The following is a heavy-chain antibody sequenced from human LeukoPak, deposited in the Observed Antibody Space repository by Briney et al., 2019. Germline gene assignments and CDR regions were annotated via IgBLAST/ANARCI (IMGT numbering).Heavy chain of an antibody. CDR1: GYTFTDYF. J-gene: IGHJ6*03. CDR3: ATGGARISMSGVIRDHYYYMDV. CDR2: VDPEDGES. D-gene: IGHD3-3*01. Sequence: GASVKVSCKASGYTFTDYFIHWVQQAPGKGLEWMGRVDPEDGESKYAEKFEGRVTITADTSTDTAYMELSRLRSEDTAVYYCATGGARISMSGVIRDHYYYMDVWGKGTTVTVSS. V-gene: IGHV1-69-2*01.